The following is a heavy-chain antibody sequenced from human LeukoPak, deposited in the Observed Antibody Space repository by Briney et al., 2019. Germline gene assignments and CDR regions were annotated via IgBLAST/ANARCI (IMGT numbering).Heavy chain of an antibody. CDR2: IYYSGST. CDR3: ARDATYYYGSGELSGIDI. Sequence: SETLSLTCIVSVGSISSGDYYWSWIRQPPGKGLEWIGYIYYSGSTYYNPSLKSRVTISVDTSKNQFSLKLSSVTAADTAVYYCARDATYYYGSGELSGIDIWGPRTMVTVSS. D-gene: IGHD3-10*01. CDR1: VGSISSGDYY. V-gene: IGHV4-30-4*01. J-gene: IGHJ3*02.